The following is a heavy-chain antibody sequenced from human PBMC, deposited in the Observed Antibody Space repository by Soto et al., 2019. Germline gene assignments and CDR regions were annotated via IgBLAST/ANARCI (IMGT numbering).Heavy chain of an antibody. D-gene: IGHD3-10*01. V-gene: IGHV4-4*07. Sequence: QVQLQESGPGLVKPSETLSLTCTVSGGSISSYYWSWIRQPAGKGLEWFGRIYTSGSTNYNPSLKSRVTMSVDTSKNQFSLKLSAVTAADTAVYYCARDLRGKQGYYYGMDVWGQGTTVTVSS. CDR2: IYTSGST. J-gene: IGHJ6*02. CDR3: ARDLRGKQGYYYGMDV. CDR1: GGSISSYY.